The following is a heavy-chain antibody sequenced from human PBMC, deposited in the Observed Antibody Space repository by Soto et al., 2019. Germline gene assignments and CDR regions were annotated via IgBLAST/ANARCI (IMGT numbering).Heavy chain of an antibody. V-gene: IGHV4-34*01. CDR3: ASGYGDDGSGYYDYYCMDV. D-gene: IGHD4-17*01. J-gene: IGHJ6*02. CDR2: INHSGST. Sequence: QVQLQQWGAGLLKPSETLSLTCAVYGGAFRGYYWSLIRLPPRKGLQWIGEINHSGSTNYNPSLQSRVTISVVTYKVQFSLTRSSVTAADTAVYYCASGYGDDGSGYYDYYCMDVWGQGTTVTVSS. CDR1: GGAFRGYY.